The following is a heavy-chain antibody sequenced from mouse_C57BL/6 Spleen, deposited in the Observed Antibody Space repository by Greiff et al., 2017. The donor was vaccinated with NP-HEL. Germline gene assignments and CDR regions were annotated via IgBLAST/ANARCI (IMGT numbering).Heavy chain of an antibody. Sequence: VQLQQSGPELVKPGASVKISCKASGYSFTDYNMNWVKQSNGKSLEWIGVINPNYGTTSYNQKFKGKATLTVDQSSSTAYMQLNSLTSEDSAVYYCAVFYYGNYNYAMDYWGQGTSVTVSS. J-gene: IGHJ4*01. CDR2: INPNYGTT. CDR3: AVFYYGNYNYAMDY. D-gene: IGHD2-1*01. CDR1: GYSFTDYN. V-gene: IGHV1-39*01.